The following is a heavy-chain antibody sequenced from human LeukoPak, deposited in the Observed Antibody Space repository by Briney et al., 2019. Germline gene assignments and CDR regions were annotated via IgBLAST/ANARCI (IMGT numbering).Heavy chain of an antibody. Sequence: GGSLRLSCAASGFTFRSYAMSWVRQAPGKGLEWVSGISVSGSTCYADSVKGRFTISRDNSKNTLYLQMNSLRAEDTAVYYCAKPAPHNTDYYYGVHFDYWGQGTLVTVSS. D-gene: IGHD3-22*01. CDR2: ISVSGST. V-gene: IGHV3-23*01. J-gene: IGHJ4*02. CDR3: AKPAPHNTDYYYGVHFDY. CDR1: GFTFRSYA.